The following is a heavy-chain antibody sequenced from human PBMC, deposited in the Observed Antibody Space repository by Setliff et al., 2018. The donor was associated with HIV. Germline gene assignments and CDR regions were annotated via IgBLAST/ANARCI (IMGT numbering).Heavy chain of an antibody. CDR1: GGSISSAY. V-gene: IGHV4-59*08. D-gene: IGHD3-10*01. CDR2: IYSGGIT. J-gene: IGHJ3*02. Sequence: PSETLSLTCAVSGGSISSAYWSWVRQPPGKGLEWIGYIYSGGITKYNPSLKSRVTISVDTSKNRFSLTLRSVTAADTAVYYCARTRSGTYYGESALEFLCIACVTTARHHPSHPLKALSSGLSHPVDI. CDR3: ARTRSGTYYGESALEFLCIACVTTARHHPSHPLKALSSGLSHPVDI.